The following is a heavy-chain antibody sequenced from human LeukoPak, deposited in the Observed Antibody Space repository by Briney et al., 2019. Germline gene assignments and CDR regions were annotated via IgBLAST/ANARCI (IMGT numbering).Heavy chain of an antibody. CDR3: ARDPFTTNYFDY. Sequence: GGSLRLSCAASGFTFSSYAMHWVRQAPGKGLEWVTLISYDGSTKYYTASVRGRFTISRDNSKNTLYLQMNSLRAEDTAVYYCARDPFTTNYFDYWGQGTLVTVSS. CDR1: GFTFSSYA. D-gene: IGHD1-14*01. V-gene: IGHV3-30-3*01. J-gene: IGHJ4*02. CDR2: ISYDGSTK.